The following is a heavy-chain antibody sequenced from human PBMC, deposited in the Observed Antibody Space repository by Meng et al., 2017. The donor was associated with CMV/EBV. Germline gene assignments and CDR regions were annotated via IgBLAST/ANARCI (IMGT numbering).Heavy chain of an antibody. V-gene: IGHV3-15*07. CDR3: ATGGYYLDF. Sequence: SWVGSGFTFSNAWMNWVRQAPREGLEWVGRIKSKYDGGTTEYAAPVEGRFTVSRDDSKNTVSLQMNSLQTEDTAVYYCATGGYYLDFWGLGILVTVSS. CDR2: IKSKYDGGTT. CDR1: GFTFSNAW. J-gene: IGHJ4*02.